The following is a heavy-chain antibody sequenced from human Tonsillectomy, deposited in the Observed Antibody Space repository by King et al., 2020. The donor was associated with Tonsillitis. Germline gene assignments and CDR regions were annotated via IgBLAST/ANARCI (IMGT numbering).Heavy chain of an antibody. CDR2: ILYDGSNE. CDR3: AKDSSASQYYLDD. CDR1: GFTFSSYG. V-gene: IGHV3-30*18. J-gene: IGHJ4*02. Sequence: VQLVESGGGVVQPGRSLRLSCAASGFTFSSYGMHWIRQAPGKGLEWVSVILYDGSNEYYADSVKGRFTISRDNSKNTLYVQMNSLRAEDTAVYYCAKDSSASQYYLDDWGQGTLVTVSA. D-gene: IGHD6-6*01.